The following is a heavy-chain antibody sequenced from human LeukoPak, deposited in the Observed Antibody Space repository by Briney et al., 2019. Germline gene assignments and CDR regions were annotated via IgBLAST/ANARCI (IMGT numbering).Heavy chain of an antibody. CDR2: IYTSGST. V-gene: IGHV4-4*07. J-gene: IGHJ6*02. Sequence: PSETLSLTCTVSGGSVSSYYWSWIRQPAGKGLEWIGRIYTSGSTNYNPSLKSRVTMSVDTSKNQFSLKLSSVTAADTAVYYCARGIAARPAFYYYYGMDVWGQGTTVTVSS. D-gene: IGHD6-6*01. CDR1: GGSVSSYY. CDR3: ARGIAARPAFYYYYGMDV.